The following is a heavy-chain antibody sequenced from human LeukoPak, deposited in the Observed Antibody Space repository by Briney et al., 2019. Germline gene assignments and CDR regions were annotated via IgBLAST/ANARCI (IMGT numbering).Heavy chain of an antibody. CDR3: ARGPSPHNWFDP. CDR2: INHSGST. J-gene: IGHJ5*02. CDR1: GGSFSGYY. V-gene: IGHV4-34*01. D-gene: IGHD6-6*01. Sequence: SETLSLTCAIYGGSFSGYYWSWIRQPPGKGLEWIGEINHSGSTNYNLSLKSRVTISVDTSRNQFSLKLSSVTAADTAVYYCARGPSPHNWFDPWGQGTLVTVSS.